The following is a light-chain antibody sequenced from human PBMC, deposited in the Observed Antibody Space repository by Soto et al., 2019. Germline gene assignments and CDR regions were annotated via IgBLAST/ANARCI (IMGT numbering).Light chain of an antibody. V-gene: IGLV2-14*03. Sequence: QSALTQPASVSGSPGQSITMSCTGTISDGGGYNYVSWYQQHPGKAPKLMIYDVSNRPSGVSNRFSGSKSGNTASLTTSGLQDEDEADYFCTSFTSSSTLFVFGTGTKLTVL. CDR3: TSFTSSSTLFV. CDR2: DVS. J-gene: IGLJ1*01. CDR1: ISDGGGYNY.